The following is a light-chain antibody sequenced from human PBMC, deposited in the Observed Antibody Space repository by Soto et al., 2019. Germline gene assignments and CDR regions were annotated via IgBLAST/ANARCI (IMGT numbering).Light chain of an antibody. CDR1: SSNIGNNY. CDR3: ATWDSGLSAGV. V-gene: IGLV1-51*01. J-gene: IGLJ3*02. CDR2: DNS. Sequence: QSALTQPPSVSAAPGQVVTISCSGSSSNIGNNYVSWYQQLPGTAPKLLIYDNSERPSGIPDRFSGSKSGTSATLGITGLQTGDEADYYCATWDSGLSAGVFGGGTKVTVL.